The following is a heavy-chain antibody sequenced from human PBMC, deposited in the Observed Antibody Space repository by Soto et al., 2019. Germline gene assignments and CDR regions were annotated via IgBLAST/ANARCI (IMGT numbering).Heavy chain of an antibody. D-gene: IGHD4-4*01. Sequence: PSETLSLTCAVYGGSFIGYYCIFIRHPPCKGLEWIVEINHSGSTNYNPSLKSRVTISVDTSKNQFSLKLSSVTAADTAVYYCASFHDYSNNRIDYWGQGTLVTVSS. CDR1: GGSFIGYY. V-gene: IGHV4-34*01. CDR3: ASFHDYSNNRIDY. CDR2: INHSGST. J-gene: IGHJ4*02.